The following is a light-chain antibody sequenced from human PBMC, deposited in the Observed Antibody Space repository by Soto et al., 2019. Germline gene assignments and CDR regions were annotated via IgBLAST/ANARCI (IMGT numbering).Light chain of an antibody. J-gene: IGLJ2*01. CDR3: SSYAGSNNLV. V-gene: IGLV2-8*01. CDR2: EVN. Sequence: QSALTQPPSASGSPGQSVTISCTGTSSDVGSYNYVSWYQQHPGKAPKLMVYEVNKRPSGVPDRFSGSKSGNTASLTVSGLQAEDEADYCCSSYAGSNNLVFGGGTKVTVL. CDR1: SSDVGSYNY.